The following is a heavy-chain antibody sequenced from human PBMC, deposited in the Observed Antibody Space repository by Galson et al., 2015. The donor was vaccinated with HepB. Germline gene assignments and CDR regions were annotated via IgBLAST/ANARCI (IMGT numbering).Heavy chain of an antibody. CDR1: GFTFSSYA. J-gene: IGHJ3*02. CDR2: ISGSGGST. Sequence: SLRLSCAASGFTFSSYAMSWVRQAPGKGLEWVSAISGSGGSTYYADSVKGRFTISRDNSKNTLYLQMNSLRAEDTAVYYCAKDRLALEWLSHDAFDIWGQGTMVTVSS. D-gene: IGHD3-3*01. V-gene: IGHV3-23*01. CDR3: AKDRLALEWLSHDAFDI.